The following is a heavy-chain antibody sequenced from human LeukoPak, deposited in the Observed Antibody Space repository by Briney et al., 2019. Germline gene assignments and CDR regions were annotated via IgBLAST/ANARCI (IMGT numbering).Heavy chain of an antibody. CDR1: GGSISSYY. V-gene: IGHV4-59*01. D-gene: IGHD7-27*01. CDR3: ARGLGIFRGHYWYFDL. CDR2: IYYSGST. Sequence: SETLSLTCTVSGGSISSYYWSWIRQPPGKGLEWIGYIYYSGSTNYNPSLKSRVTISVDTSKNQFSLKLSSVTAADTAVYYCARGLGIFRGHYWYFDLWGRGTLVTVSS. J-gene: IGHJ2*01.